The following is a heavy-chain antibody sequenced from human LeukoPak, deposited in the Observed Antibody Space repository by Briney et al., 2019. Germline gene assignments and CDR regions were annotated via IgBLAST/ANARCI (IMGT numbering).Heavy chain of an antibody. V-gene: IGHV5-51*01. J-gene: IGHJ6*02. CDR1: GYNLATYW. D-gene: IGHD4-17*01. CDR2: IYPSDSDT. Sequence: GEPLKISCQGSGYNLATYWIDWVRQMPGKGLEWVGIIYPSDSDTRYSPSFQGQVTISADKSISTAYLQWSSLKASDTAIYYCARRYGHGLGVWGQGTTVTVSS. CDR3: ARRYGHGLGV.